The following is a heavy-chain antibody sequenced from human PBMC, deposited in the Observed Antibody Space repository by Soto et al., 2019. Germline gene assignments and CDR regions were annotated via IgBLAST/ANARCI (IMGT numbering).Heavy chain of an antibody. CDR3: ARPYDFWSGYYPSDAFDI. CDR2: IWYDGSNK. D-gene: IGHD3-3*01. CDR1: GFTFSSYG. J-gene: IGHJ3*02. V-gene: IGHV3-33*01. Sequence: QVQLVESGGGVVQPGRSLRLSCAASGFTFSSYGMHWVRQAPGKGLEWVAVIWYDGSNKYYADSVKGRFTISRDNSKNTLYLQMKCLRAEDTAVYYCARPYDFWSGYYPSDAFDIWGQGTMVTVSS.